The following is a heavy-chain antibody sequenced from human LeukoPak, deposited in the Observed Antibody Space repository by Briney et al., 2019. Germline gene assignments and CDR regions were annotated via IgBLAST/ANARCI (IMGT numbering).Heavy chain of an antibody. Sequence: GGSLRLSCAASGFTFSSYSMDWVRQAPGKGLEWVSYISSSSSTIYYADSVKGRFTISRDNAKNSLYLQMNSLRAEDTAVYYCAREEVAIFGVALFDPWGQGTLVTVSS. CDR2: ISSSSSTI. CDR1: GFTFSSYS. J-gene: IGHJ5*02. D-gene: IGHD3-3*01. V-gene: IGHV3-48*01. CDR3: AREEVAIFGVALFDP.